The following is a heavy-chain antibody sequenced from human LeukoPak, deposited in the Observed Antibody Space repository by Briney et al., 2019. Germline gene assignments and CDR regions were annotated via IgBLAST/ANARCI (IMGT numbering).Heavy chain of an antibody. Sequence: GGSLRLSCAASGFTFSSYSMNWVRGAPGKGRECVSHIGSNSSYIYYAGSVKGRFTIYRDNAKNSLYLQMNSLRADDTAVYSCARDPLIDYYDSSGGGAFDIWGQGTMVTVSS. CDR1: GFTFSSYS. CDR3: ARDPLIDYYDSSGGGAFDI. CDR2: IGSNSSYI. J-gene: IGHJ3*02. D-gene: IGHD3-22*01. V-gene: IGHV3-21*01.